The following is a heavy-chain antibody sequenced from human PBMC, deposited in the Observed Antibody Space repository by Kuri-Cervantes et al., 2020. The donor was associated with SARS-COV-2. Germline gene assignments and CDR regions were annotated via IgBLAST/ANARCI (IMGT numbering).Heavy chain of an antibody. CDR2: IYYSGST. CDR3: ARDPNANHNNWFDP. Sequence: SETLSLTCTVSGGSLGSGDYYWTWIRQPPGKGLEWIGYIYYSGSTNYNPSLKSRVTISVDTSKNQFSLKLSSVTAADTAVYYCARDPNANHNNWFDPWGQGTLVTVSS. J-gene: IGHJ5*02. V-gene: IGHV4-61*08. D-gene: IGHD4/OR15-4a*01. CDR1: GGSLGSGDYY.